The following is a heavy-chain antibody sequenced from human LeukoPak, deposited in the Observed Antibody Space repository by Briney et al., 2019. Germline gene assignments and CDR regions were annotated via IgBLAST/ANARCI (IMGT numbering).Heavy chain of an antibody. CDR3: ARHLSGFSSGKFDS. CDR2: IYYSGST. Sequence: PSETLSLTCTVSGDSITSYYWSWIRQPPGKGLEWIGYIYYSGSTNYNPSLKSRVTISLDTSKNQFSLKLLSVTAADTAVYYCARHLSGFSSGKFDSWGQGTLVTVSS. J-gene: IGHJ4*02. CDR1: GDSITSYY. V-gene: IGHV4-59*08. D-gene: IGHD6-19*01.